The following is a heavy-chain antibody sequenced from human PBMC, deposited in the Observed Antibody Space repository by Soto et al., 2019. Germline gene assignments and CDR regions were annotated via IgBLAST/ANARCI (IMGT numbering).Heavy chain of an antibody. CDR3: SREGCDSGSDYASPRLLDY. Sequence: PGGSLRLSCAASGFTFSNFELHCVRQAPGKGLEWVSYINTAGSTKYYAESVRGRFTISRGNSKNTLYLQMNSLRAEDTAVYYCSREGCDSGSDYASPRLLDYWGQGTMVTLSS. CDR2: INTAGSTK. D-gene: IGHD5-12*01. CDR1: GFTFSNFE. V-gene: IGHV3-48*03. J-gene: IGHJ4*02.